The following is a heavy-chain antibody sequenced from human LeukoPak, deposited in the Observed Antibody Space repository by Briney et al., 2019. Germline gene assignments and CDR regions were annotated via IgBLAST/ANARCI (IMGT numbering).Heavy chain of an antibody. J-gene: IGHJ4*02. D-gene: IGHD5-18*01. CDR3: ATDLVRGYSYGFDY. CDR2: FDPEDGET. Sequence: ASVKVSCKVSGYTLTELSMHWVRQAPGKGLEWMGGFDPEDGETIYAQKFQGRVTMTEDTSTDTAYVELSSLRSEDTAVYYCATDLVRGYSYGFDYWGQGTLVTVSS. CDR1: GYTLTELS. V-gene: IGHV1-24*01.